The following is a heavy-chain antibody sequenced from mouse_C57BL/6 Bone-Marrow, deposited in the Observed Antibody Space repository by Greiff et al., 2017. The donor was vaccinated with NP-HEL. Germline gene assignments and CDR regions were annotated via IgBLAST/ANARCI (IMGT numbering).Heavy chain of an antibody. J-gene: IGHJ2*01. D-gene: IGHD1-1*01. Sequence: QVQLKESGAELARPGASVKLSCKASGYTFTSYGISWVKQRPGQGLEWIGEIYPRSGNTYYNEKFKGKATLTADKSSSTAYMELRSLTSEDSAVYFCAREGVIIPGYWGQGTTLTVSS. CDR3: AREGVIIPGY. V-gene: IGHV1-81*01. CDR1: GYTFTSYG. CDR2: IYPRSGNT.